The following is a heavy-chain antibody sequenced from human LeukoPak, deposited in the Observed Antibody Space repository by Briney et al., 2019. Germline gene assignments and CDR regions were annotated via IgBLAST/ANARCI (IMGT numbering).Heavy chain of an antibody. Sequence: PSETLSLTCTVSGYSISSGYYWGWIRQPPGKGLEWIGSIYHSGSTYYNPSLKSRVTISVDTSKNQFSLKLSSVTAADTAVYYCARQTLFDYWGQGTLVTVSS. CDR3: ARQTLFDY. CDR2: IYHSGST. CDR1: GYSISSGYY. V-gene: IGHV4-38-2*02. J-gene: IGHJ4*02.